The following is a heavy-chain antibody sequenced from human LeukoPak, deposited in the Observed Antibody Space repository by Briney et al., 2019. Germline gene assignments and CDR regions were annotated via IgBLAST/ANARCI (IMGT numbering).Heavy chain of an antibody. J-gene: IGHJ3*02. CDR2: TYYSGST. V-gene: IGHV4-31*03. D-gene: IGHD4-23*01. CDR3: ARGYGGNSAGAFDI. CDR1: GGSISSGGYY. Sequence: SETLSLTCTVSGGSISSGGYYWSWIRQHPGKGLEWIGYTYYSGSTYYNPSLKSRVTISVDTSKNQFSLKLSSVTAADTAVYYCARGYGGNSAGAFDIWGQGTMVTVSS.